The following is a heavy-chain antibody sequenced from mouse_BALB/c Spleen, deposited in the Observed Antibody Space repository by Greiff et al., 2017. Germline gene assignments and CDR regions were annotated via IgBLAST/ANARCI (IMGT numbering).Heavy chain of an antibody. V-gene: IGHV3-2*02. CDR1: GYSITSDYA. Sequence: VQLKQSGPGLVKPSQSLSLTCTVTGYSITSDYAWNWIRQFPGNKLEWMGYISYSGSTSYNPSLKSRISITRDTSKNQFFLQLNSVTTEDTATYYCAREGGNYVGWYFDVWGAGTTVTVSS. CDR3: AREGGNYVGWYFDV. CDR2: ISYSGST. J-gene: IGHJ1*01. D-gene: IGHD2-1*01.